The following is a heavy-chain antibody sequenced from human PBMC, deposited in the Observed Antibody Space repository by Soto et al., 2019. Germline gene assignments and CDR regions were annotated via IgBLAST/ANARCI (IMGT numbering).Heavy chain of an antibody. V-gene: IGHV5-51*01. Sequence: GESLKISCKGSGYSFTSYWIGWVRQKPGKGLEWMGIIYPGDSDTRYSPSFQGQVTISADKSISTAYLQWSSLKASDTAMYYCARLLLRTTYYYDSSGFNWFDPWGQGTLVTVSS. J-gene: IGHJ5*02. CDR1: GYSFTSYW. CDR2: IYPGDSDT. CDR3: ARLLLRTTYYYDSSGFNWFDP. D-gene: IGHD3-22*01.